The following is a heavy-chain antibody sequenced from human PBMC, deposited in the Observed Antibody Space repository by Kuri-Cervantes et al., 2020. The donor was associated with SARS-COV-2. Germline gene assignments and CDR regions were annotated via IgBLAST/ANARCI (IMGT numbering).Heavy chain of an antibody. CDR2: IYYSGST. Sequence: ESLKISCTVSGGSISSYYWSWIRQPPGKGLEWIGYIYYSGSTNYNPSLKSRVTISVDTSENQFSLKLSSVTTADTAVYYCARGWDYGSGSYYPRGDYGMDVWGQGTTVTVSS. CDR3: ARGWDYGSGSYYPRGDYGMDV. CDR1: GGSISSYY. J-gene: IGHJ6*02. D-gene: IGHD3-10*01. V-gene: IGHV4-59*01.